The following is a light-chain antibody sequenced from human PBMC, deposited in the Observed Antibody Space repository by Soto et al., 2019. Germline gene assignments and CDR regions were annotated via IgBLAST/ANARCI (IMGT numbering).Light chain of an antibody. CDR2: GAS. CDR3: RQYNNWPPT. V-gene: IGKV3D-15*01. Sequence: EIVMTQSPATLSVSPGERATLSCRARQSVSGNLAWYQQKPGQAPRLLIYGASTRATGIPARFSGSGSGTEFTLTISSLQSEDFAVYYCRQYNNWPPTFGQGTKVEIK. J-gene: IGKJ1*01. CDR1: QSVSGN.